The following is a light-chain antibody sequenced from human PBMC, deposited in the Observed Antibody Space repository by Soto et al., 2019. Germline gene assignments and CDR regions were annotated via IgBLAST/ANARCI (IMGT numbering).Light chain of an antibody. CDR2: GNS. Sequence: QSVLTQPPSVSGAPGQRVTISCTGSSSNIGAGYDVHWYQQLPGTAPKLLIYGNSNRPSWVPDRFSGSKSGTSASLAINGLQAEDEDEYYCQSYDSSLSGWVFGGGTQLTVL. CDR3: QSYDSSLSGWV. V-gene: IGLV1-40*01. CDR1: SSNIGAGYD. J-gene: IGLJ3*02.